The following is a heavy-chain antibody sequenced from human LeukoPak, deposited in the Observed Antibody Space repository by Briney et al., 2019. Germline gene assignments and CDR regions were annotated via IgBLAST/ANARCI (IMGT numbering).Heavy chain of an antibody. Sequence: SETLSLTCTVSGGSVNIGCYYGNWIRQPGGKALECIGRIYTSGSTNYKSSLKRRVTILLHTTKNQFSLLLSSVTAAATAVYYCATSQLGLRYRSVGNWFDPWGQGTLVTVSS. J-gene: IGHJ5*02. CDR2: IYTSGST. CDR1: GGSVNIGCYY. D-gene: IGHD1-1*01. CDR3: ATSQLGLRYRSVGNWFDP. V-gene: IGHV4-61*02.